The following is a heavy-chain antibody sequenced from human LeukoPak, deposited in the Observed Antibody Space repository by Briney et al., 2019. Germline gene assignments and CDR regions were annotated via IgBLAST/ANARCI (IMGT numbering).Heavy chain of an antibody. D-gene: IGHD1-26*01. CDR1: GYTFTGHY. Sequence: ASVKVSCKASGYTFTGHYMHWVRQAPGQGLEWMGWINPNNGGNKYAQKFQGRVTTTRDTTISTAYMELSRLRSDDTAVYYCARGYALYSGRYIDFDYWGQGTLVTVSS. V-gene: IGHV1-2*02. J-gene: IGHJ4*02. CDR2: INPNNGGN. CDR3: ARGYALYSGRYIDFDY.